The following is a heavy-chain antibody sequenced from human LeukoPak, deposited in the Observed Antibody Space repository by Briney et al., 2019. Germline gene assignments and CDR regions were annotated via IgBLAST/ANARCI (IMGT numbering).Heavy chain of an antibody. CDR1: GGSINSSSYY. V-gene: IGHV4-39*02. J-gene: IGHJ5*02. Sequence: SETLSLTCTVSGGSINSSSYYWGWIRQPPGKGLEWIGSVYYSGSTHYNPSLKSQVTISVDTSKNHFSLRLSSVTAADTAVYYCAGVPDSSGRNWVDPWGQGTLVIVSS. CDR2: VYYSGST. D-gene: IGHD3-22*01. CDR3: AGVPDSSGRNWVDP.